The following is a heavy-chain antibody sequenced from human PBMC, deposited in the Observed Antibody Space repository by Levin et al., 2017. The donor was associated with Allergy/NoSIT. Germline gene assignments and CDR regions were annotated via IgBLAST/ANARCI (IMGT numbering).Heavy chain of an antibody. CDR2: ISISSDYI. CDR3: ATCPDSADCSGESCYAADY. CDR1: GFTFSGYS. V-gene: IGHV3-21*01. J-gene: IGHJ4*02. D-gene: IGHD2-15*01. Sequence: GGSLRLSCAASGFTFSGYSMNWVRQAPGKGLEWVSSISISSDYIYYADSVRGRFTISRDNAKNSLYLQMNSLRAEDTAVYYCATCPDSADCSGESCYAADYWGQGTLVTVSS.